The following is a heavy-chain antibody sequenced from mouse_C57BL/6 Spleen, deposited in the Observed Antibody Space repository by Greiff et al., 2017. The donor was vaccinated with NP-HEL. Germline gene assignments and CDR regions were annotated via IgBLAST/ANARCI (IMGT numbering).Heavy chain of an antibody. CDR2: ISYDGSN. V-gene: IGHV3-6*01. CDR3: AFRGVTTVVSMDY. J-gene: IGHJ4*01. D-gene: IGHD1-1*01. CDR1: GYSITSGYY. Sequence: ESGPGLVKPSQSLSLTCSVTGYSITSGYYWNWIRQFPGNKLEWMGYISYDGSNNYNPSLKNRISITRDTSKNQFFLKLNSVTTEDTATYYCAFRGVTTVVSMDYWGQGTSVTVSS.